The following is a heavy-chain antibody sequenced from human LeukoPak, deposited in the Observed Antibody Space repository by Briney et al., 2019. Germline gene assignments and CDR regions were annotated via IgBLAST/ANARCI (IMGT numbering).Heavy chain of an antibody. D-gene: IGHD3-10*01. CDR2: IYTSGST. J-gene: IGHJ4*02. CDR1: GGSISSYY. Sequence: PSETLSLTCTVSGGSISSYYWSWIRQPAGKGLEWIGRIYTSGSTNYNHSLKSRVTMSVDTSKNQFSLKLSSVTAADTAVYYCARDRRYYGSGSYYYQFDYWGQGTLVTVSS. CDR3: ARDRRYYGSGSYYYQFDY. V-gene: IGHV4-4*07.